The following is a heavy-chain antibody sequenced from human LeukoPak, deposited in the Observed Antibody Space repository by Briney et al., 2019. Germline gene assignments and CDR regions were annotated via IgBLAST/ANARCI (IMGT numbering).Heavy chain of an antibody. CDR3: ARGSSSSTSPHAFDI. D-gene: IGHD2-2*01. V-gene: IGHV4-61*02. J-gene: IGHJ3*02. CDR2: IYTSGIT. Sequence: SETLSLTCTVSGGSISSGSYYWSWIRQPAGKGLEWIGRIYTSGITNYNPSLKSRVTISVDTSNNQFSLKLSSVTAADTAVYYCARGSSSSTSPHAFDIWGQGTMVTVSS. CDR1: GGSISSGSYY.